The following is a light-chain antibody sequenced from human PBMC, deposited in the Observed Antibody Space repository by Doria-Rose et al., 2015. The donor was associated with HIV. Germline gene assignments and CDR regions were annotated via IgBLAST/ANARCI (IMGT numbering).Light chain of an antibody. V-gene: IGKV3-20*01. J-gene: IGKJ1*01. CDR2: DGS. Sequence: TQSPGTLSLSPGERATLSCRASQSFSSTYLAWYQQEPGQAPSLLIYDGSTRATGIPDRFSASGSGTGFTLTINRLEPEDFALYYCHQYGTSWMFGQGTKVGI. CDR3: HQYGTSWM. CDR1: QSFSSTY.